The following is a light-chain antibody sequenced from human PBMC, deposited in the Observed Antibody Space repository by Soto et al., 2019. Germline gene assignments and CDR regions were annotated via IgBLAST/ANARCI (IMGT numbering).Light chain of an antibody. V-gene: IGLV1-40*01. J-gene: IGLJ1*01. CDR3: KSYDSSLSGHV. Sequence: QSVLTQPPSVSGAPGQRVTISCTGSSSNIGAGYDVHWYQQLPGTAPKLLIYANNNRPSGVPDRFSGSKSGTSASLAITGLQAEDEADYYCKSYDSSLSGHVFGTGTKVTVL. CDR1: SSNIGAGYD. CDR2: ANN.